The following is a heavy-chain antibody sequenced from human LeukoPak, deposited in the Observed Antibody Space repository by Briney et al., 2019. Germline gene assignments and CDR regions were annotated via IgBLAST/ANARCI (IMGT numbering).Heavy chain of an antibody. V-gene: IGHV3-74*01. D-gene: IGHD4-17*01. CDR2: INSDGSST. J-gene: IGHJ4*02. CDR1: GLTFSSYW. CDR3: ARVSPEGDYDY. Sequence: PGGSLRLSCAASGLTFSSYWMHWVRQAPGKGLVWVSRINSDGSSTSYADSVKGRFTISRDNAKNTLYLQMNSLRAEDTAVYYCARVSPEGDYDYWGQGTLVTVSS.